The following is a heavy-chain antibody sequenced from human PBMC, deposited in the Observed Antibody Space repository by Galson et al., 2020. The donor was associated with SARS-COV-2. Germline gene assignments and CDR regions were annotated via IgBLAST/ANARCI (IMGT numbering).Heavy chain of an antibody. V-gene: IGHV3-33*01. D-gene: IGHD3-22*01. CDR2: IWYDGSNK. CDR1: GFTFSSYG. Sequence: TGGSLRLSCAASGFTFSSYGMHWVRQAPGKGLEWVAVIWYDGSNKYYADSVKGRFTISRDNSKNTLYLQMNSLRAEDTAVYYCARGYYDSQGFYYFDYWGQGTLVTVSS. CDR3: ARGYYDSQGFYYFDY. J-gene: IGHJ4*02.